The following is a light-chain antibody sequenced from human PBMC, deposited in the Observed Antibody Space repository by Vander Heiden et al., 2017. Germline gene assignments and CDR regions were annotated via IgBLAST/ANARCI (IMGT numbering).Light chain of an antibody. V-gene: IGLV2-8*01. Sequence: QSALTQPPSASGSPGQSLTISCPGTSSDVGGYNYVPWYQQHPGKAPKVVIYEVSQRPSGVPDRFSGSKSANTASLTVSGLQAEEEADYYCSSFAGFNNYVFGTGTKVTVL. CDR3: SSFAGFNNYV. J-gene: IGLJ1*01. CDR2: EVS. CDR1: SSDVGGYNY.